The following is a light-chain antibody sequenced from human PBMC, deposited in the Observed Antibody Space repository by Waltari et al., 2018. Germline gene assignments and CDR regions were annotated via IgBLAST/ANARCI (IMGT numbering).Light chain of an antibody. V-gene: IGLV2-14*03. Sequence: QSALTQPASVSGSPGQSITISCSGVGSAVGASDSVSWHQHHPGKGPQVIIYDVTNRPSGVSDRFSASKSANTASLTISRLQPEDEADYYCSSQTLDGLVLFGGGTRLTVL. CDR3: SSQTLDGLVL. CDR1: GSAVGASDS. CDR2: DVT. J-gene: IGLJ2*01.